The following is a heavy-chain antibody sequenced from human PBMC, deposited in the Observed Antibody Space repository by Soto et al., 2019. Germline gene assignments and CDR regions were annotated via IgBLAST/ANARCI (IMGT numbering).Heavy chain of an antibody. CDR2: IKSKTDGGTT. J-gene: IGHJ6*02. CDR1: GFTFSNAW. CDR3: TTADVDTASYYYGMDV. V-gene: IGHV3-15*01. D-gene: IGHD5-18*01. Sequence: GGSLRLSCAASGFTFSNAWMSWVRQAPGKGLEWVGRIKSKTDGGTTDYAAPAKGRFTISRDDSKNTLYLQMNSLKTEDTAVYYCTTADVDTASYYYGMDVWGQGTTVTVSS.